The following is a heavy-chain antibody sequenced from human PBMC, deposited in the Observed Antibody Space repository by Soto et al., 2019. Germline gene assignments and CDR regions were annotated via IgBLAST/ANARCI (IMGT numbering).Heavy chain of an antibody. J-gene: IGHJ6*02. CDR2: IYPGDSDT. V-gene: IGHV5-51*01. Sequence: GESLKISCKGSGYSFTSYWIGWVRQMPGKGLEWMGIIYPGDSDTRYSPSFQGQVTISADKSISTAYVQWSSLKASDTAIYYCARQRYGGKYYYGMDVWGQGTTVTVSS. CDR1: GYSFTSYW. D-gene: IGHD5-18*01. CDR3: ARQRYGGKYYYGMDV.